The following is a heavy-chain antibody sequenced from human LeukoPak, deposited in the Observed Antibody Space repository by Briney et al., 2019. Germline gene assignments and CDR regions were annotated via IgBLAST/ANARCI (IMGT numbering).Heavy chain of an antibody. J-gene: IGHJ5*02. CDR3: ARVGDVGATNWFDP. CDR1: GGSISSSNHY. CDR2: IYYSGST. V-gene: IGHV4-39*07. Sequence: ASQTLSLTCTVSGGSISSSNHYWGWIRQPPGKGLEWIGSIYYSGSTYYNPSLKSRVTISVDTSKNQFSLKLSSVTAADTAVYYCARVGDVGATNWFDPWGQGTLVTVSS. D-gene: IGHD1-26*01.